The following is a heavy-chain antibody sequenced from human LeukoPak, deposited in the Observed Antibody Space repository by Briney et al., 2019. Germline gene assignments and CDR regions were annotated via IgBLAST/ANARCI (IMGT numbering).Heavy chain of an antibody. D-gene: IGHD3-3*01. Sequence: ASVKVSCKASGYTFTGYHMHWVRQAPGQGLEWMGWINPNSGGTNYAQKLQGRVTMTTDTSTSTAYMELRSLRSDDTAVYYCARDRLIWSGYPDAFDYWGQGTLVTVSS. J-gene: IGHJ4*02. V-gene: IGHV1-2*02. CDR1: GYTFTGYH. CDR2: INPNSGGT. CDR3: ARDRLIWSGYPDAFDY.